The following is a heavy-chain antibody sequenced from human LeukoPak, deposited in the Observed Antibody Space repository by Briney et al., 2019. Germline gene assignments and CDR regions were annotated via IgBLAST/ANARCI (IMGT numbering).Heavy chain of an antibody. J-gene: IGHJ1*01. CDR3: ATVGSSDPEYFQH. CDR1: GYTFTGYY. Sequence: ASVKVSCKASGYTFTGYYMHWVRQAPGQGLEWMGWINPNSGGTNYAQKFQGRVTMTRDTSISTAYMELSRLRSDDTAVYYCATVGSSDPEYFQHWARAPWSPSPQ. D-gene: IGHD6-6*01. V-gene: IGHV1-2*02. CDR2: INPNSGGT.